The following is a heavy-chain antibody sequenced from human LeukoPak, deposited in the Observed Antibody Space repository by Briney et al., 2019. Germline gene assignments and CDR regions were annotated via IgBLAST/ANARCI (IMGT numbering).Heavy chain of an antibody. Sequence: PGRSLRLSCAASGFTFDDYAMHWVRQAPGKGLEWVSGISWNSGSIGYADSVKGRFTISRDNAKNSLYLQMNSLRAEDTALYYCAKDIVAVDYDFWSGYFYYFDYWGQGTLVTVSS. CDR2: ISWNSGSI. CDR3: AKDIVAVDYDFWSGYFYYFDY. V-gene: IGHV3-9*01. D-gene: IGHD3-3*01. J-gene: IGHJ4*02. CDR1: GFTFDDYA.